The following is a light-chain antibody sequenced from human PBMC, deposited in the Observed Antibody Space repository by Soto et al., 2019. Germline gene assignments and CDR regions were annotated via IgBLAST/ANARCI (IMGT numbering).Light chain of an antibody. CDR2: WAS. CDR3: QQYYITPYT. V-gene: IGKV3-15*01. J-gene: IGKJ2*01. Sequence: ERVMTQSPATLSVSPGERATLSCRASQSVSSHLAWYQQKPGQPPKLLIHWASTRASGVPDRFSGAGSGTDFTLSISNLQAEDVAVYYCQQYYITPYTFGQGTRLEIK. CDR1: QSVSSH.